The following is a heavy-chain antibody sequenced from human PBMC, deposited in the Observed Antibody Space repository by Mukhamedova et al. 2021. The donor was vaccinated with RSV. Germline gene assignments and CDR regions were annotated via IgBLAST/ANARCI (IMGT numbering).Heavy chain of an antibody. CDR1: SSYA. Sequence: SSYAMHWVRQAPGKGLEWVAVISYDGSNKYYADSVKGRFTISRDNSKNTLYLQMNSLRAEDTAVYYCASTDTAMVDAFDIWGQGT. CDR2: ISYDGSNK. J-gene: IGHJ3*02. D-gene: IGHD5-18*01. CDR3: ASTDTAMVDAFDI. V-gene: IGHV3-30*04.